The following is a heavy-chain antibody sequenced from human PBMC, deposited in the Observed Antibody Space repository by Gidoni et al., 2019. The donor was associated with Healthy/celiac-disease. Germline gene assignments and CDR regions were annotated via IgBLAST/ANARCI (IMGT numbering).Heavy chain of an antibody. CDR3: AKEDYDFWSGYSD. CDR1: GFTFSSYG. CDR2: ISYDGSNK. D-gene: IGHD3-3*01. Sequence: QVQLVESGGGVVQPGRSLRLSCAASGFTFSSYGMHWVRQAPGKGLEWVAVISYDGSNKYYADSVKGRFTIARDNSKNTLYLQMNSLRAEDTAVYYCAKEDYDFWSGYSDWGQGTLVTVSS. J-gene: IGHJ4*02. V-gene: IGHV3-30*18.